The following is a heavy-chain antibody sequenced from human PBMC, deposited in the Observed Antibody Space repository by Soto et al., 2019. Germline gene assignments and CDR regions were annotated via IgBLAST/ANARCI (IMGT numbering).Heavy chain of an antibody. CDR1: GFTFSSYA. J-gene: IGHJ4*02. V-gene: IGHV3-23*01. CDR2: ISGSGVST. CDR3: AKMKNCIKCSCWVWNY. D-gene: IGHD6-13*01. Sequence: EVQLLESGGGLVQPGGSLRLSCAASGFTFSSYAMSWVRQAPGKGLEWVSAISGSGVSTYYADSMKGRFTISRDNSKNTLYLQMNSLRAEDTAIYYCAKMKNCIKCSCWVWNYWGQGSLVTVSS.